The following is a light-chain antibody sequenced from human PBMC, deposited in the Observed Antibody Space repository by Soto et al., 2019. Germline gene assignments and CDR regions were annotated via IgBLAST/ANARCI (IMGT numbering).Light chain of an antibody. J-gene: IGKJ5*01. CDR3: QEYGGSPIT. V-gene: IGKV3-20*01. Sequence: EVVLTQSPGTLSLSPGGRATLSCRASQSVSRRLAWYQQRPGQSPRLLISGASMRASGVPVRFIGSGSGTDFTLTITRLEPEDFAVYYCQEYGGSPITCGLET. CDR1: QSVSRR. CDR2: GAS.